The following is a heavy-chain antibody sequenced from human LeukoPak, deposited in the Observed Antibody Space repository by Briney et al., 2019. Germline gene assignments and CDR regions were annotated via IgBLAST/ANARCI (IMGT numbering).Heavy chain of an antibody. D-gene: IGHD3-16*01. V-gene: IGHV4-59*01. CDR1: GGSISSYY. CDR3: ARETSQKGAHYMDV. J-gene: IGHJ6*03. CDR2: IYYSGYT. Sequence: PSETLSLTCTVSGGSISSYYWSWIRQPPGKGLKWIGNIYYSGYTTYSPSLRSRVTISVDTSKNQFSLKLSSVTAADTAVYYCARETSQKGAHYMDVWGKGTTVTVSS.